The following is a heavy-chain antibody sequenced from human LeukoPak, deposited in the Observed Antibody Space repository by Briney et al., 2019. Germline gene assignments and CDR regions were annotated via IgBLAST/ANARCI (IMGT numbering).Heavy chain of an antibody. CDR3: ARGVGWIQLWLDY. V-gene: IGHV3-30*03. CDR1: GFTFSSYG. J-gene: IGHJ4*02. Sequence: PGRSLRLSCAASGFTFSSYGMHWVRQAPGKGLEWVAVISYDGSNKYYADSVKGRFTISRDNSKNTLYLQMNSLRAEDTAVYYCARGVGWIQLWLDYWGQGTLVTVSS. CDR2: ISYDGSNK. D-gene: IGHD5-18*01.